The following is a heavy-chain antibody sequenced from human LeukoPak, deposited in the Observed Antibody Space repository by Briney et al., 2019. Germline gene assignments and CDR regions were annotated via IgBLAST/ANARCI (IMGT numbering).Heavy chain of an antibody. J-gene: IGHJ6*03. Sequence: GGSLRLSCAASGFDFSIYAIDWVRQAPGRGLEWVSSVSSGSSFQNYADSVKGRFTISRDNAKNSVYLQMNRLRAEDTAVYFCAREGDPPGFYYYHHMDVWGKGTTVTVSS. D-gene: IGHD3-16*01. V-gene: IGHV3-21*01. CDR3: AREGDPPGFYYYHHMDV. CDR1: GFDFSIYA. CDR2: VSSGSSFQ.